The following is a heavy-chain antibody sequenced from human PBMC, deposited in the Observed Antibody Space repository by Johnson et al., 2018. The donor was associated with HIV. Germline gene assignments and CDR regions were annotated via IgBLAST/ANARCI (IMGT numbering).Heavy chain of an antibody. J-gene: IGHJ3*02. CDR1: RFTFSSYA. CDR2: ILYDGNNK. Sequence: QVQLVESGGGVVQPGRSLRLSCAASRFTFSSYAIHWVRQAPGKGLEWVAVILYDGNNKYYADSVQGRFPISRANSKSTLYLQMNSLRVEDTAVYYCARDRAPVYSSSSTPLDALDIWGQGTVVSVSS. CDR3: ARDRAPVYSSSSTPLDALDI. D-gene: IGHD6-6*01. V-gene: IGHV3-30-3*01.